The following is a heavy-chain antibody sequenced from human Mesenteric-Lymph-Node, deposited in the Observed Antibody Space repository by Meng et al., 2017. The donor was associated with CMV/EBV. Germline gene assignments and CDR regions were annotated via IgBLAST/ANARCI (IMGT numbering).Heavy chain of an antibody. CDR1: GIILSRYG. D-gene: IGHD3-3*01. Sequence: GGSLRLSCTATGIILSRYGMHWVRQAPGKGLQWVATLPYDGSEIHYADSVKGRFTISRDNSKNTLYLQMNSLRAEDTAVYYCATDPHDFWSGKNWFDPWGQGTLVTVSS. V-gene: IGHV3-30*12. J-gene: IGHJ5*02. CDR2: LPYDGSEI. CDR3: ATDPHDFWSGKNWFDP.